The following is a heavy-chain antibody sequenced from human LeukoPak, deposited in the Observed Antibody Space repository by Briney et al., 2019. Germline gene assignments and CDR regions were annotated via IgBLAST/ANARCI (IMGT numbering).Heavy chain of an antibody. J-gene: IGHJ6*02. CDR2: INPSGGST. CDR1: GYTFTSYY. CDR3: ARTLIVVVAATYYGMDV. V-gene: IGHV1-46*01. Sequence: VASVKVSCKASGYTFTSYYMHRVRQAPGQGLEWMGIINPSGGSTSYAQKFQGRVTMTRDTSTSTVYMELSSLRSEDTAVYYCARTLIVVVAATYYGMDVWGQGTTVTVSS. D-gene: IGHD2-15*01.